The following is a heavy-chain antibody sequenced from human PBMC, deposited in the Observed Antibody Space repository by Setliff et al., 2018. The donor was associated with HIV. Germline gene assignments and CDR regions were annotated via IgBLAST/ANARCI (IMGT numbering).Heavy chain of an antibody. V-gene: IGHV4-59*11. CDR3: ASGYSSSSYFDY. Sequence: SETLSLTCTVSGVSIDTHYWSWIRQSPGKGLEWIGHFYYRGSPRYNPSLRSRVTISGDMSKNQLSLKLHSMAAADTAVYFCASGYSSSSYFDYWGQGSLVTVS. D-gene: IGHD6-6*01. CDR1: GVSIDTHY. CDR2: FYYRGSP. J-gene: IGHJ4*02.